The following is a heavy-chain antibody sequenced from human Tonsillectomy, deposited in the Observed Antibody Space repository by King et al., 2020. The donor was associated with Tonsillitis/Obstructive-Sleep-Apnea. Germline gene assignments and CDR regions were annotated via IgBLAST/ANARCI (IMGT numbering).Heavy chain of an antibody. CDR3: ARGWGGNFDY. CDR2: ISFDGSNK. CDR1: GFTFSSYA. V-gene: IGHV3-30*04. Sequence: VQLVQSGGGVVQPGRSLRLSCAASGFTFSSYAMIWVRQAPGRGLEWVAVISFDGSNKYYADSVKGRFTISRDNSKNTLFLQMNSLRVEDTAVYYCARGWGGNFDYWGQGPLVTVSS. D-gene: IGHD3-10*01. J-gene: IGHJ4*02.